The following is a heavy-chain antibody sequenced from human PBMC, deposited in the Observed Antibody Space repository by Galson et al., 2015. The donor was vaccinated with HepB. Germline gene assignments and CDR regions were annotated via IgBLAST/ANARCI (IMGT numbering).Heavy chain of an antibody. J-gene: IGHJ4*02. Sequence: SLRLSCAASGFTFSGYWMSWVRQAPGKGLDWVANIKQDGSEKYYVDSVKGRFTISRDNAKNSLYLQMNSLRAEDTAVYYCATYRFTMITWGQGTLVTVSS. CDR3: ATYRFTMIT. D-gene: IGHD3-22*01. V-gene: IGHV3-7*03. CDR1: GFTFSGYW. CDR2: IKQDGSEK.